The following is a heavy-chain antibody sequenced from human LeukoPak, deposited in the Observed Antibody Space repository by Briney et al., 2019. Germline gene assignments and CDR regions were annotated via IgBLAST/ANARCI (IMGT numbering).Heavy chain of an antibody. CDR1: GFTFSSYS. J-gene: IGHJ5*02. V-gene: IGHV3-21*01. Sequence: PGGSLRLSCAASGFTFSSYSMNWVRQAPGKGLEWVSSISSSSSYIYYADSVKSRFTISRDNAKNSLYLQMNSLRAEDTAVYYCARGGYSSIWYPPPWFDPWGQGTLVTVSS. CDR3: ARGGYSSIWYPPPWFDP. CDR2: ISSSSSYI. D-gene: IGHD6-13*01.